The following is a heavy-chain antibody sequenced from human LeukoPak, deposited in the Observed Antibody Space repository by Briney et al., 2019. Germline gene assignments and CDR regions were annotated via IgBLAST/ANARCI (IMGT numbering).Heavy chain of an antibody. CDR2: IYYSGST. J-gene: IGHJ4*02. CDR3: ARVLYDSGTYSYFDY. V-gene: IGHV4-59*01. D-gene: IGHD3-10*01. Sequence: TSSETLSLTCTVSGGSISSYYWSWLRQPPGKGLEWVGYIYYSGSTNYNPSLKSRVTISVDTSKNQFSLKLSSVTAADTAVYYCARVLYDSGTYSYFDYWGQGTLVTVSS. CDR1: GGSISSYY.